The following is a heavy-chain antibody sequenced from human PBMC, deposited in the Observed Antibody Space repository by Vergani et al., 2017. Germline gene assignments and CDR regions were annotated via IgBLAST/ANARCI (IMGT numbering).Heavy chain of an antibody. CDR3: ARGYYYGSGSYYLEADY. V-gene: IGHV3-23*01. CDR1: GFTFSSYA. CDR2: ISGSGGST. J-gene: IGHJ4*02. Sequence: EVQLLESGGGLVQPGGSLRLSCAASGFTFSSYAMSWVRQAPGKGLEWVSAISGSGGSTYYADSVKGRFTISRDNSKNTLYLQMNSLRAEDTAVYYCARGYYYGSGSYYLEADYWGQGTLVTVSS. D-gene: IGHD3-10*01.